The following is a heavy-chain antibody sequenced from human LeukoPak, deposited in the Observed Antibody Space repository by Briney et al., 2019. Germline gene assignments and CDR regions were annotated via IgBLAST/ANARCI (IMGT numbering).Heavy chain of an antibody. CDR2: INPDSGGT. D-gene: IGHD3-10*01. V-gene: IGHV1-2*02. Sequence: PGASVKVSCKASGYTFTGYYMHWVRQAPGQGLEWMGWINPDSGGTIYAQNFQGRVTMTRDTSISTAYMELSSLRSDDTAAYYCARDLGDTYGSVGDFDYWGQGTLVTVSS. CDR3: ARDLGDTYGSVGDFDY. CDR1: GYTFTGYY. J-gene: IGHJ4*02.